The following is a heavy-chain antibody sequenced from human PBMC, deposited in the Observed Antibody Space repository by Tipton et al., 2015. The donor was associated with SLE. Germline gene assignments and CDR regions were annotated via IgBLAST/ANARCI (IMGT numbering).Heavy chain of an antibody. D-gene: IGHD2-15*01. Sequence: QVQLVQSGAEVKKPGASVKVSCKASGYTFTSYYMHWVRQAPGQGLEWMGIINPSGGSTSYAQKFQGRVTITRDTSANTAYMELSTLRSEDTAVYFCARDGEKVVEPGALDIWGQGTMVTVSS. J-gene: IGHJ3*02. CDR1: GYTFTSYY. CDR3: ARDGEKVVEPGALDI. V-gene: IGHV1-46*01. CDR2: INPSGGST.